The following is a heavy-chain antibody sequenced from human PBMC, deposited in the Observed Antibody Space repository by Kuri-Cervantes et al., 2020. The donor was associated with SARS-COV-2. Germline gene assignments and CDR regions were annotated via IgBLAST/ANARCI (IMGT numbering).Heavy chain of an antibody. Sequence: GGSLRLSCAASGFTFSSYAMSWVRQAPGRGLEWVSAISGSGGSTYYADSVKGRFTISRDNSKNTLYLQMNSLRAEDTAVYYCAKDQWELLGGGYWGQGTLVTVSS. D-gene: IGHD1-26*01. CDR1: GFTFSSYA. J-gene: IGHJ4*02. CDR2: ISGSGGST. V-gene: IGHV3-23*01. CDR3: AKDQWELLGGGY.